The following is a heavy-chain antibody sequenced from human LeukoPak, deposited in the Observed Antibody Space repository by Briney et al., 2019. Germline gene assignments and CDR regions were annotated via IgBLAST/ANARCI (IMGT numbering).Heavy chain of an antibody. Sequence: PGGSLRLSCAASGFTVRSNYMTWVRQAPGKGLEWVSVMYSGDSTYYDDSVKGRFTISRDNSKNTLDLQMNSLRDEDTGVYYCARADGYSSWFVYWGQGTLVTVSS. J-gene: IGHJ4*02. CDR1: GFTVRSNY. CDR3: ARADGYSSWFVY. D-gene: IGHD5-18*01. V-gene: IGHV3-53*01. CDR2: MYSGDST.